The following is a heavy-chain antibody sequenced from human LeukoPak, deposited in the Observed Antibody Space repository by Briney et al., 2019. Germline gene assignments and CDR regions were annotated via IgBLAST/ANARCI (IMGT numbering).Heavy chain of an antibody. CDR3: ARRTVTTLIDY. CDR1: GGSISGYY. D-gene: IGHD4-17*01. V-gene: IGHV4-59*08. CDR2: IYNSGTS. Sequence: SETLSLTCTVSGGSISGYYWTWIRQPPGKGLDWVANIYNSGTSNYNPSLKSRVTISVDTSKNQFSLKLSSVTAADTAVYYCARRTVTTLIDYWGQGTLVTVSS. J-gene: IGHJ4*02.